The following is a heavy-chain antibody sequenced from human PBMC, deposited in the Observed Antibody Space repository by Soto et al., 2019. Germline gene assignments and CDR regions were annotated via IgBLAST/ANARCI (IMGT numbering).Heavy chain of an antibody. CDR2: ISWDGGST. CDR1: GFTFDDYA. Sequence: PGGSLRLSCAASGFTFDDYAMHWVRQAPGKGLEWVSLISWDGGSTYYADSVKGRFTISRDNSKNSLYLQMNSLRAEDTALYYCAKGGLKQQLVTNWGQGTLVTGS. D-gene: IGHD6-13*01. V-gene: IGHV3-43D*04. CDR3: AKGGLKQQLVTN. J-gene: IGHJ4*02.